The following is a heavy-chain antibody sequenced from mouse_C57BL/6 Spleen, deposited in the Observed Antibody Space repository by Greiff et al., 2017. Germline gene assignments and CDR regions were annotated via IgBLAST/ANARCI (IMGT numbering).Heavy chain of an antibody. CDR1: GYTFTSYW. V-gene: IGHV1-50*01. D-gene: IGHD1-1*01. Sequence: QVQLQQPGAELVKPGASVKLSCKASGYTFTSYWMQWVKQRPGQGLEWIGEIDPSDSYTNYNQKFKGKATLTVDTSSSTAYMQLSSLTSEDSAVYDCARSSSYEHYAMDYWGQGTSVTVSS. J-gene: IGHJ4*01. CDR2: IDPSDSYT. CDR3: ARSSSYEHYAMDY.